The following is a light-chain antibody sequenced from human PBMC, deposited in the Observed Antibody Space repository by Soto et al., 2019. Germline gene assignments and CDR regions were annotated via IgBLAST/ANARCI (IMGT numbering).Light chain of an antibody. Sequence: QPVLTQSPSASASLGASVKLTCTLSSGYSSYTIAWHQQQPEKGPRYLMKVNSDGSHSKGDGIPDRFSGSSSGADRYLTISSLQSEDEADYYCQTWAPGIRVFGGGTKVTVL. CDR2: VNSDGSH. J-gene: IGLJ3*02. CDR3: QTWAPGIRV. V-gene: IGLV4-69*01. CDR1: SGYSSYT.